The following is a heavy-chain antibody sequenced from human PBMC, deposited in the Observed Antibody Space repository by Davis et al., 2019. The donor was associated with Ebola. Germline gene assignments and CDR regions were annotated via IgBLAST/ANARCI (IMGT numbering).Heavy chain of an antibody. J-gene: IGHJ4*02. Sequence: GESLKISCAASGFTFSSYSMNWVRQAPGKGLEWVSSISSSSSYIYYADSVKGRFTISRDNAKNSLYLQMNSLGAEDTAVYYCAREVAVNYFDYWGQGTLVTVSP. CDR1: GFTFSSYS. CDR2: ISSSSSYI. CDR3: AREVAVNYFDY. V-gene: IGHV3-21*01. D-gene: IGHD6-19*01.